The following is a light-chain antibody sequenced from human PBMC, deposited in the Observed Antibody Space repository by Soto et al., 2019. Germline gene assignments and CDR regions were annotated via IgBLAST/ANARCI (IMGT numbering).Light chain of an antibody. V-gene: IGKV3-15*01. CDR2: GAS. Sequence: EIVMTQSPATLSVSPGERATLSCRASQYISSNLAWYQQKPGQAPRLLIYGASTRATGIPASFSGSGSGTEFTLTISSLQSEDFAVYYCKKYNNWPLTFGPGTRVDIK. J-gene: IGKJ3*01. CDR1: QYISSN. CDR3: KKYNNWPLT.